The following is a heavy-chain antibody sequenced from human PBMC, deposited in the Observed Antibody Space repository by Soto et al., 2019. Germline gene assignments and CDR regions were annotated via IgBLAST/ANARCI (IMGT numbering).Heavy chain of an antibody. J-gene: IGHJ6*02. V-gene: IGHV3-33*01. CDR3: ARGPGRPSLRNYGMDV. CDR2: SWYDGSNK. Sequence: GGSLRLSCAASGFIFNRYGRHWVRQVPAKGLEWVADSWYDGSNKNYADSVKGRFTISRDNSKNTLYLQMNSLRAEDTAVYYCARGPGRPSLRNYGMDVWGQGPTVTVSS. CDR1: GFIFNRYG.